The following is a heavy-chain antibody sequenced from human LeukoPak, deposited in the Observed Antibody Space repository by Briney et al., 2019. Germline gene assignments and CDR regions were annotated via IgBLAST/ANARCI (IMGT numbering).Heavy chain of an antibody. J-gene: IGHJ4*02. CDR3: ARGEGIVGATFDY. D-gene: IGHD1-26*01. CDR2: ISSSSSYT. Sequence: PGGSLRLSCAASGFTFSDYYMSWIRQAPGKGLEWVPYISSSSSYTNYADSVKGRFTISRDNAKNSLYLQMNSLRAEDTAVYYCARGEGIVGATFDYWGQGTLVTVSS. CDR1: GFTFSDYY. V-gene: IGHV3-11*05.